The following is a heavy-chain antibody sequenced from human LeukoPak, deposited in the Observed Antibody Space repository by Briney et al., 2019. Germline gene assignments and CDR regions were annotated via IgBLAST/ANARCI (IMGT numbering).Heavy chain of an antibody. Sequence: VASVKVSCKASGYIFIGYYMHWVRQAPGQGLEWMGRINPNGGGTNYAQKFQGRVTMTRGTSISTAYMELGRLRFDDTAVYYCARACEGGFDPWGQGTLVTVSS. J-gene: IGHJ5*02. CDR1: GYIFIGYY. V-gene: IGHV1-2*02. CDR2: INPNGGGT. CDR3: ARACEGGFDP.